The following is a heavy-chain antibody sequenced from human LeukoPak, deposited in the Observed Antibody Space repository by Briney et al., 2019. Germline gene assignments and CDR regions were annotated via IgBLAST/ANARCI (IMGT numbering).Heavy chain of an antibody. CDR2: IKQDGSEK. CDR1: GFTFSSYW. Sequence: GGSLRLSCAASGFTFSSYWMSWVRQAPGKGLEWVANIKQDGSEKYYVDSVKGRFTISRDNAKNSLYLQMNSLRAEDTAVYYCARIRVDMGIAAAEVFDYWGQGTLVTVSS. J-gene: IGHJ4*02. CDR3: ARIRVDMGIAAAEVFDY. D-gene: IGHD6-13*01. V-gene: IGHV3-7*01.